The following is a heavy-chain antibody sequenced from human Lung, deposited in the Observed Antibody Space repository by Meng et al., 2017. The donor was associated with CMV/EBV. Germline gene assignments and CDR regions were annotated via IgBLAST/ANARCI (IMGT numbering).Heavy chain of an antibody. J-gene: IGHJ5*02. CDR3: ASHYDSSGYSSSVFGHHVDL. V-gene: IGHV4-61*03. CDR2: IYYSGST. Sequence: SANYYWSWIRQPPGKGLEDIGYIYYSGSTNYNPSLKGRATISVDTSKNHFSLKLSSVTAADSAVYYCASHYDSSGYSSSVFGHHVDLWGQGTLVTVSS. CDR1: SANYY. D-gene: IGHD3-22*01.